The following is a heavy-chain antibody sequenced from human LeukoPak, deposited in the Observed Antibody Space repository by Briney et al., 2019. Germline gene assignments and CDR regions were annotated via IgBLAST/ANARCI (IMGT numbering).Heavy chain of an antibody. V-gene: IGHV1-2*06. D-gene: IGHD4-17*01. CDR1: GYTFTGYY. CDR2: INPNSGGT. CDR3: LGERGDYEEYYFDF. J-gene: IGHJ4*02. Sequence: ASVKVSCKASGYTFTGYYMHWVRQAPGQGLEWMGRINPNSGGTNYAQKFQGRVTMTRGTSISTAYMERSRLRSDDTAVYYCLGERGDYEEYYFDFWGQGTLFTVSS.